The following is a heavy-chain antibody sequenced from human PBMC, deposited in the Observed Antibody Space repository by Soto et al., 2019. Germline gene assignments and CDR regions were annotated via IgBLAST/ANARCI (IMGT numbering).Heavy chain of an antibody. CDR2: INSDGSST. J-gene: IGHJ6*03. V-gene: IGHV3-74*01. D-gene: IGHD1-7*01. CDR1: GFTFSSYW. CDR3: ARGYNWNYGHYYYYYMDV. Sequence: GGSLRLSCAASGFTFSSYWMHWVRQAPGKGLVWVSRINSDGSSTSYADSVKGRFTISRDNAKNTLYLQMNSLRAEDTAVYYCARGYNWNYGHYYYYYMDVWGKGTTVTVSS.